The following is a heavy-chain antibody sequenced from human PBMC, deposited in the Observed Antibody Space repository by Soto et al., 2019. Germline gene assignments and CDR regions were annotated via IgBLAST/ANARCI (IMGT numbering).Heavy chain of an antibody. CDR3: ARGGELAVRGAGAFDI. Sequence: QVQLVQSGAEVKKPGSSVKVSCKASGGTFSSYAISWVRQAPGQGLEWMGGIIPIFGTANYAQKSQGRVTITAAESTSTAYMELSSLRSEDTAVYYCARGGELAVRGAGAFDIWGQGTLVTVSS. CDR1: GGTFSSYA. CDR2: IIPIFGTA. D-gene: IGHD3-10*01. J-gene: IGHJ3*02. V-gene: IGHV1-69*01.